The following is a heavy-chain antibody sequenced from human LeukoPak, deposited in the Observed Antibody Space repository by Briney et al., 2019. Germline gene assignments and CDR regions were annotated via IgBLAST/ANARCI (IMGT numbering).Heavy chain of an antibody. CDR2: ISGDGGRT. D-gene: IGHD6-19*01. J-gene: IGHJ4*02. Sequence: PGGSLRLSCVVSGFTFDEYVMHWVRQGPGKGPEWVSLISGDGGRTYYADSVKGRFTISRDNSKNSLYLEMNSLRTEDTALYYCAKDILSGFYETFDYWGQGTLVTVSS. CDR1: GFTFDEYV. CDR3: AKDILSGFYETFDY. V-gene: IGHV3-43*02.